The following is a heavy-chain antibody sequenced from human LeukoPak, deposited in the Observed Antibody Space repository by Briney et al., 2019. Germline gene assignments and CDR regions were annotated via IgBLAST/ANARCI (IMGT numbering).Heavy chain of an antibody. D-gene: IGHD1-26*01. CDR3: ARVGQFNY. Sequence: GRSLRLSCAASGFTFDDYAMHWVRHAPGKGLEWVSGISWNSGSIGYADSVKGRFTISRDNAKNSLYLQMNSLRAEDTALYYCARVGQFNYWGQGTLVTVSS. V-gene: IGHV3-9*01. J-gene: IGHJ4*02. CDR1: GFTFDDYA. CDR2: ISWNSGSI.